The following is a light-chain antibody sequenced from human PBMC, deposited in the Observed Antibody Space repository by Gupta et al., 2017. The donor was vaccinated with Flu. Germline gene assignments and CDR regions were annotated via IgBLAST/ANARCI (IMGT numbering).Light chain of an antibody. CDR3: QPSDSTPRT. CDR2: AAS. CDR1: QSISSY. V-gene: IGKV1-39*01. Sequence: DIQMTQSPSSLSASVGDRVTITCRASQSISSYLNWYQQKPGKAPKLLIYAASSLQSGVLSRFSGSGSGTDFTLTISRLQPEDFATYYCQPSDSTPRTFGQGTKVEIK. J-gene: IGKJ1*01.